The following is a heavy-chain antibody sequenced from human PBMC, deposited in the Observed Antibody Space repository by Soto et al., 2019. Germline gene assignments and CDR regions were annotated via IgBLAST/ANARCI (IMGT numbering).Heavy chain of an antibody. CDR2: IYWDDTK. CDR1: GFSRSASGVG. J-gene: IGHJ4*02. D-gene: IGHD1-26*01. V-gene: IGHV2-5*02. Sequence: QITLKESGPTLVKPTQTLTLTCTFSGFSRSASGVGVGWFRQPPGKALEWLAVIYWDDTKTYSPSLESRLTATKATSTNQVVLTMPHMHPVDTATYCCARKYSGTYALDYCGQGVLVTVSS. CDR3: ARKYSGTYALDY.